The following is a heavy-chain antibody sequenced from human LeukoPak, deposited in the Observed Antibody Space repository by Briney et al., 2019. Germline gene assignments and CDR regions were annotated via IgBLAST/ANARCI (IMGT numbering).Heavy chain of an antibody. CDR3: TTNIVGATNFDY. CDR1: GFTFSNAW. CDR2: IKSKTDGGTT. D-gene: IGHD1-26*01. J-gene: IGHJ4*02. Sequence: GGSLRLSCAASGFTFSNAWMSWVRQAPGKGLEWVGRIKSKTDGGTTDYAAPVKGRFTISRDDSKNTLYLQMNSLKTEDTAVYYCTTNIVGATNFDYWGQGTLFTVSS. V-gene: IGHV3-15*01.